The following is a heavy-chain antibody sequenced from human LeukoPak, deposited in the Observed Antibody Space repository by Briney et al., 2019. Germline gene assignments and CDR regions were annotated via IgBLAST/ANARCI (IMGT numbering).Heavy chain of an antibody. CDR1: GGSISSYY. CDR3: ARQGSGWWVDAFDI. Sequence: SETLSLTCTASGGSISSYYWSWIRQPPGKGLEWIGYIYYSGSTNYNPSLKSRVTISVDTSKNQFSLKLSSVTAADTAVYYCARQGSGWWVDAFDIWGQGTMVTVSS. V-gene: IGHV4-59*08. CDR2: IYYSGST. J-gene: IGHJ3*02. D-gene: IGHD6-19*01.